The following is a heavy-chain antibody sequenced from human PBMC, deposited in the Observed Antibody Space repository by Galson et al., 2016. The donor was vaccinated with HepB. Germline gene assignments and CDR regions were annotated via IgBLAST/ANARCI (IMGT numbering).Heavy chain of an antibody. CDR3: AKDAHYGSGFPTWGYFEN. J-gene: IGHJ4*02. CDR1: GFTFSSYA. D-gene: IGHD3-3*02. V-gene: IGHV3-23*01. Sequence: SLRLSCAASGFTFSSYAMSWVRQAPGKGLERVSALSGLSDSKDYADSVKGRFAVSRDNAKDTLYLQMNSLRAEDTAVYFCAKDAHYGSGFPTWGYFENWGRGTLVTVSS. CDR2: LSGLSDSK.